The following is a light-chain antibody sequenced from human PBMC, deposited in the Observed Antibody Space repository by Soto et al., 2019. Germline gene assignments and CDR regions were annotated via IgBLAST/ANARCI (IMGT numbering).Light chain of an antibody. J-gene: IGLJ2*01. Sequence: QSALTQPPSASGSPGQSVTISCTGTSSDVGGYNYVSWYQQHPGRAPKLMIYEVFKRPSGVPDRFSGSKSGNTASLTVSGLQAEDEDDYYCSSYAGSHNLLFGGGTKLTVL. CDR2: EVF. CDR1: SSDVGGYNY. V-gene: IGLV2-8*01. CDR3: SSYAGSHNLL.